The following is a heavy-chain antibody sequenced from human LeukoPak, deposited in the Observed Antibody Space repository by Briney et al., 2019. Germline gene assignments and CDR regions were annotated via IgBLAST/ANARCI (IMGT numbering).Heavy chain of an antibody. CDR1: GGSISSSSYY. CDR3: HGGESGYSS. V-gene: IGHV4-39*02. J-gene: IGHJ5*02. CDR2: IYYSGST. Sequence: PSETLSLTCTVSGGSISSSSYYWGWLRQPPGKGREGIGSIYYSGSTYYNPSRKSRVTISVDTSKNHFSLKLSSVTAADTAVYYCHGGESGYSSWGQGTLVTVSS. D-gene: IGHD6-13*01.